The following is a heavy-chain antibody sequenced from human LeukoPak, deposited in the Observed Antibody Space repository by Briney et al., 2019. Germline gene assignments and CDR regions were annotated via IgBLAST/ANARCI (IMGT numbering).Heavy chain of an antibody. CDR3: ASQITIFGVDV. J-gene: IGHJ6*02. CDR2: INHSGST. CDR1: GGSFSGYY. D-gene: IGHD3-3*01. V-gene: IGHV4-34*01. Sequence: SETLSLTCAVYGGSFSGYYWSWIRQPPGKGLEWIGEINHSGSTNYNPSLKSRVTISVDTSKNQFSLKLSSVTAADTAVYYCASQITIFGVDVWGQGTTATVSS.